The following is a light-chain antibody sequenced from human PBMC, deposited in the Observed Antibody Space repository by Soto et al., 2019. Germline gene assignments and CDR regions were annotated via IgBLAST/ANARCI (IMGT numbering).Light chain of an antibody. Sequence: IHLTHSPSFLSASLGDTVTVTFRASQSVSGWLAWYQQKPGEAPKLLIYDASALPRGVPSRFSGSGSGTKFTLTIASLQPDDFATYYCQQYETFSGTFGPGTKVDI. V-gene: IGKV1-5*01. CDR2: DAS. CDR3: QQYETFSGT. J-gene: IGKJ1*01. CDR1: QSVSGW.